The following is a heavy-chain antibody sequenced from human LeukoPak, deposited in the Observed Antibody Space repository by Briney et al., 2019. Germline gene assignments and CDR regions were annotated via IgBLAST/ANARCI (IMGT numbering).Heavy chain of an antibody. Sequence: GGSLRLSCAASGFTFTDYWMSWVRQAPGKGLEWVANIKRDGSEKYYVDSVKGRFTISRDNAKNSLYLQLNGLRAEDTALYYCARDRPLLGYCTSTSCSTALDYWGQGTLVTVSS. CDR2: IKRDGSEK. V-gene: IGHV3-7*01. J-gene: IGHJ4*02. D-gene: IGHD2-2*01. CDR3: ARDRPLLGYCTSTSCSTALDY. CDR1: GFTFTDYW.